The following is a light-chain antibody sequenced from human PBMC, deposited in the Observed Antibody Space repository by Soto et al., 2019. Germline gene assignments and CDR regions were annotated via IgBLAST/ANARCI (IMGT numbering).Light chain of an antibody. Sequence: QSVLTQPPSASGSPGQSVTISCTGTSSDVGGYNYVSWYQQHPGKAPKLMIYEVSKRPSGVPDRFSGFKSGNTASLTVSGLQAEDEADYYCSSYAGTNNLGVFGTGTKVTVL. CDR2: EVS. CDR1: SSDVGGYNY. J-gene: IGLJ1*01. CDR3: SSYAGTNNLGV. V-gene: IGLV2-8*01.